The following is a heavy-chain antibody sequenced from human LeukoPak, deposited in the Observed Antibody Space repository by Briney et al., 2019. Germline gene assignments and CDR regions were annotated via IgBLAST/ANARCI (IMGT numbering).Heavy chain of an antibody. V-gene: IGHV4-38-2*02. CDR3: AREHFDY. J-gene: IGHJ4*02. CDR2: FYHSGST. CDR1: GYSISSGYY. Sequence: SETLSFTCAVSGYSISSGYYWGWIRQPPGKGLEWIGSFYHSGSTYYNPSLKSRVTISVNTSKNQFSLKLSSVTAADTAVYYCAREHFDYWGQGTLVTVSS.